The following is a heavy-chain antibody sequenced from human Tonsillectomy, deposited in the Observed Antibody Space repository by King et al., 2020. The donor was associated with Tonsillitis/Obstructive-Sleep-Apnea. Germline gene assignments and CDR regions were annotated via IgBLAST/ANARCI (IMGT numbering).Heavy chain of an antibody. Sequence: QLVQSGAEVKKPGSSVKVSCKASGGTFSSYAISWVRQAPGQGLEWMGGIIPIFGTANYAQKFQGRVTITADESTSTAYMELSSLRSEDTAVYYCARTARCSSTSCYRYNWFDPWGQGTLVTVSS. CDR3: ARTARCSSTSCYRYNWFDP. CDR2: IIPIFGTA. D-gene: IGHD2-2*01. CDR1: GGTFSSYA. J-gene: IGHJ5*02. V-gene: IGHV1-69*01.